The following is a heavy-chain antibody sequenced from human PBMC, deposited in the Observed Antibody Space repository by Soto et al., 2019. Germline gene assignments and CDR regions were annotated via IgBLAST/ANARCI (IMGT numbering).Heavy chain of an antibody. V-gene: IGHV3-23*01. CDR2: ISGSGDST. J-gene: IGHJ4*02. Sequence: EVQLLESGGGLVQPGGSLRLSCAASGFSLSRYVMSWVRQAPGKGLEWVSTISGSGDSTYYADSVKGRFTISRDTSKNSLYLQRNSLRAEDTAVYFCAKGGGYCAGNSCYWSHWGQGTLVPVSS. CDR1: GFSLSRYV. CDR3: AKGGGYCAGNSCYWSH. D-gene: IGHD2-15*01.